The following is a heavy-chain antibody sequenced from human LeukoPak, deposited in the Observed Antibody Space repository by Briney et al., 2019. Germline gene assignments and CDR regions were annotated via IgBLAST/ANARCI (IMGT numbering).Heavy chain of an antibody. J-gene: IGHJ4*02. CDR3: AKRGIVIRAVIIIGFHKEAYYFDY. V-gene: IGHV3-23*01. CDR1: GITLSNYG. CDR2: ISERGGST. D-gene: IGHD3-10*01. Sequence: GGSLRLSCVVSGITLSNYGMSWVRQAAGKGLEWVSGISERGGSTNYADSVKGRFIISRDTSKNTVYLQMNSLRVENTDVYFCAKRGIVIRAVIIIGFHKEAYYFDYWGQGILVTVSS.